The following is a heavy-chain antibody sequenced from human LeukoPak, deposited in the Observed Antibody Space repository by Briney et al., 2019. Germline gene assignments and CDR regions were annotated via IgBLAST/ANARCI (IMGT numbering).Heavy chain of an antibody. CDR3: ARRGGDPAARAHYFDY. D-gene: IGHD6-6*01. CDR2: IYYSGST. V-gene: IGHV4-39*01. Sequence: SETLSLTCTVSGGSISSSSYYWGWIRQPPGKGLEWIGSIYYSGSTYYNPSLKSRVTISVDTSKNQFPLKPSSVTAADTAVYYCARRGGDPAARAHYFDYWGQGTLVTAS. CDR1: GGSISSSSYY. J-gene: IGHJ4*02.